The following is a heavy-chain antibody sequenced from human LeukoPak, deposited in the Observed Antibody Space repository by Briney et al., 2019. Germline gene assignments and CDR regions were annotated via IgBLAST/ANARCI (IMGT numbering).Heavy chain of an antibody. CDR1: GGSFSGYY. CDR2: INHSGST. J-gene: IGHJ4*02. CDR3: ARPHRRYYDSSGYFDY. Sequence: SETLSLTCAVYGGSFSGYYWSWIRQPPGKGLEWIGEINHSGSTNYNPSLKSRVTISVDTSKNQFSLKLSSVTAADTAVYYCARPHRRYYDSSGYFDYWGQGTLVTVSS. V-gene: IGHV4-34*01. D-gene: IGHD3-22*01.